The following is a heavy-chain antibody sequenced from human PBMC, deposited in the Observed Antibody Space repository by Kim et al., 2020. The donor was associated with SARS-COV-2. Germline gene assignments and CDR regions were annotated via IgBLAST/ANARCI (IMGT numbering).Heavy chain of an antibody. Sequence: GGSLRLSCAASGFTFSSYAMSWVRQAPGKGLEWVSAISGSGGSTYYADSVKGRFTISRDNSKNTLYLQMNSLRAEDTAVYYCAKDQEYYYGSGDAFDIWGQGTMVTVSS. J-gene: IGHJ3*02. D-gene: IGHD3-10*01. CDR1: GFTFSSYA. CDR3: AKDQEYYYGSGDAFDI. V-gene: IGHV3-23*01. CDR2: ISGSGGST.